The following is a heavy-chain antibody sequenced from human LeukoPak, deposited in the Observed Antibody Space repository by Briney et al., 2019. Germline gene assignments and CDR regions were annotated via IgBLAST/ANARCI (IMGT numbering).Heavy chain of an antibody. J-gene: IGHJ6*03. V-gene: IGHV4-59*01. D-gene: IGHD5-18*01. CDR3: ASSRDTATDYYYYYYMDV. CDR2: IYYSGST. CDR1: GGSINSYY. Sequence: PSETLSLTCTVSGGSINSYYWSWIRQPPGKGLEWIGYIYYSGSTNYNPSLKSRVTISVDTSKNQFSLKLSSVTAADTAVYYCASSRDTATDYYYYYYMDVWGKGTTVTVSS.